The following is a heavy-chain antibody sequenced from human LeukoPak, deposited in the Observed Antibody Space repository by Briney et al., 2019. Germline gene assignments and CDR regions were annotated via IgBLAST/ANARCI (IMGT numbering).Heavy chain of an antibody. Sequence: GESLKISCKGSGYSFTSYWISWVRQMPGKGLEWMGRIDPSDSYTNYSPSFQGHVTISADKSISTAYLQWSSLKASDTAMYYCARYPQDYYYDSSCYSYYFDYWGQGTLVTVSS. D-gene: IGHD3-22*01. CDR3: ARYPQDYYYDSSCYSYYFDY. V-gene: IGHV5-10-1*01. CDR2: IDPSDSYT. CDR1: GYSFTSYW. J-gene: IGHJ4*02.